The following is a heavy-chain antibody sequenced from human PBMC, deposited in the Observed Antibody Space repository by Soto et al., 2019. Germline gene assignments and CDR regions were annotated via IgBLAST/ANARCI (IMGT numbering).Heavy chain of an antibody. V-gene: IGHV1-18*01. J-gene: IGHJ6*02. D-gene: IGHD3-3*01. CDR3: ARGGYYYTSWGKLSHYGLDV. CDR1: GYTFIRYG. CDR2: ISPYNDYT. Sequence: QVQLVQSAAEVKKPGASVKVSCKASGYTFIRYGITWVRQAPGQGLEWMGWISPYNDYTIYAQKLQGRVTTTTDTYTRTEYMDLRGLKSDDTTVYYGARGGYYYTSWGKLSHYGLDVWGQGTSITVSS.